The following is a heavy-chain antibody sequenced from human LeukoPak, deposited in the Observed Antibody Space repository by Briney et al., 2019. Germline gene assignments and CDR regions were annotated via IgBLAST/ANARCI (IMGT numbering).Heavy chain of an antibody. CDR2: ISSSSSYI. V-gene: IGHV3-21*01. CDR3: AREGDDSRTFDY. D-gene: IGHD3-22*01. Sequence: GGSLRLSCAASGFTFSSYSMNWVRQAPGKGLEWVSSISSSSSYIYYADSVKGRFTISRDNAKNSLYLQMNSLRAEDTAVYYCAREGDDSRTFDYWGQGTLVTASS. J-gene: IGHJ4*02. CDR1: GFTFSSYS.